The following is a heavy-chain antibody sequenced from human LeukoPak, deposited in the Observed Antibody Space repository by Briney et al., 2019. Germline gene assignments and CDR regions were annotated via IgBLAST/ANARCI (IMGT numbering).Heavy chain of an antibody. D-gene: IGHD3-10*01. Sequence: SETLSLTCAVYGGSFSGYYWSWLPQPPGKGLEWIGEINHSGSTNHNPSLKSRVTISVDTSKNQFSLKQSSATAADTALYYCGRAVHYSGTSDQSAGGRYYFHFGGQGTLVTVSS. CDR1: GGSFSGYY. J-gene: IGHJ4*02. CDR3: GRAVHYSGTSDQSAGGRYYFHF. V-gene: IGHV4-34*01. CDR2: INHSGST.